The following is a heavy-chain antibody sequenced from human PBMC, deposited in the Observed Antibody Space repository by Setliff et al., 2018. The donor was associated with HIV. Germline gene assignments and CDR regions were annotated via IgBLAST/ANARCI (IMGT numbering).Heavy chain of an antibody. Sequence: SETLSLTCTVSGDSTTSSSSYWGWIRQPPGKGLEWIGNIYYSGSTYYNPSLKSRVTISVDTSKNQFSLKLSSVTAADTTVYYCARLWASIAAARHYYFDYWGQGTLVTVSS. CDR1: GDSTTSSSSY. CDR2: IYYSGST. CDR3: ARLWASIAAARHYYFDY. J-gene: IGHJ4*02. V-gene: IGHV4-39*01. D-gene: IGHD6-13*01.